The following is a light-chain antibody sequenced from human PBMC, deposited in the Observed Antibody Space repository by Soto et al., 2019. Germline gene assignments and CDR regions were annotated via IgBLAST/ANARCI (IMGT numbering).Light chain of an antibody. Sequence: QSVLTQPPSVCGAPGQRFSISCTGSITNIWAGYGVHWYQQRPGTAPKLLIVGNTIRPSGVPDRFSDSTYGTSDSLAITGLQAEDEGDYYCQSYDSTLSARYVFGTGTKVTV. CDR3: QSYDSTLSARYV. CDR1: ITNIWAGYG. J-gene: IGLJ1*01. CDR2: GNT. V-gene: IGLV1-40*01.